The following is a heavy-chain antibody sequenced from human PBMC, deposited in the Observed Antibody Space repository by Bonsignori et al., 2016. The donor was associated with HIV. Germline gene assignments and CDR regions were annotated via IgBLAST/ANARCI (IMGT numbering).Heavy chain of an antibody. D-gene: IGHD5-18*01. V-gene: IGHV4-59*01. Sequence: SETLSLTCTVSGGSISTYYWSWIRQPPGKGLEWFGNIFYSGSTNYNPSLKSRVTISVDTSKNQFSLKLSSVTAADTAVYYCARGTWIQLWLGRVYYFDYWGQGTLVTVSS. CDR2: IFYSGST. CDR3: ARGTWIQLWLGRVYYFDY. CDR1: GGSISTYY. J-gene: IGHJ4*02.